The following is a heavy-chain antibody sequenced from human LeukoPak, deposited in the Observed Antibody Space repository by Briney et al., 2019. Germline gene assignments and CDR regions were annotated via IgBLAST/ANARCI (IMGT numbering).Heavy chain of an antibody. CDR2: INHSGST. V-gene: IGHV4-34*01. Sequence: SETLSLTCAVYGGSFSGYYWSWIRQPPGKGLEWIGEINHSGSTNYNPSLKSRVTISVDTSKNQFSLKLSSVTAADTAVYYCAPPPYYYETNGYSVAWGQGTLVTVSS. CDR3: APPPYYYETNGYSVA. CDR1: GGSFSGYY. D-gene: IGHD3-22*01. J-gene: IGHJ5*02.